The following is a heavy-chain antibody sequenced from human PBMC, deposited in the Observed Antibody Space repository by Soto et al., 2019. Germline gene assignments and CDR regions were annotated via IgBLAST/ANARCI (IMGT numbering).Heavy chain of an antibody. CDR2: TYYRSRWYN. D-gene: IGHD1-7*01. CDR1: GDSVSSNSAA. CDR3: AGTTSLQWYYMDV. J-gene: IGHJ6*03. V-gene: IGHV6-1*01. Sequence: PSQTLSLTCAISGDSVSSNSAAWNWIRQSPSRGLEWLGRTYYRSRWYNDYAVSVKSRITVNPDTSKKKNSLHLNTVTPEYTAFYYCAGTTSLQWYYMDVWDKGTTVTVSS.